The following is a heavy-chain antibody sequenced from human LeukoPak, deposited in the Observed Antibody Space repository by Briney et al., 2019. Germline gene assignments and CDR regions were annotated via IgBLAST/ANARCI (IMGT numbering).Heavy chain of an antibody. D-gene: IGHD6-13*01. CDR1: GYTFTSYG. CDR2: ISAYNGNT. Sequence: ASVKVSCKASGYTFTSYGISWVRQAPGQGLEWMGWISAYNGNTNYAQKLQGRVTMTTDTSTSTAYMELRSLRSDDTAVYYCARDITRYSSSLLDVWGKGTTVTVSS. J-gene: IGHJ6*04. V-gene: IGHV1-18*01. CDR3: ARDITRYSSSLLDV.